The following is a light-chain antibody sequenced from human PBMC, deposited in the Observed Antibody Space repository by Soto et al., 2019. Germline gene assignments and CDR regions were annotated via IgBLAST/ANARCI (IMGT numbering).Light chain of an antibody. J-gene: IGKJ3*01. Sequence: EIVMTQSPATLSVSPGERATLSCRASQSVSSNLAWYQQKPGQAPRLLIYGASTRATGIPARFSGSGSGTEFTLTISSLQSEDFAVCYCHSGAAFGPGTKVDIK. V-gene: IGKV3-15*01. CDR1: QSVSSN. CDR3: HSGAA. CDR2: GAS.